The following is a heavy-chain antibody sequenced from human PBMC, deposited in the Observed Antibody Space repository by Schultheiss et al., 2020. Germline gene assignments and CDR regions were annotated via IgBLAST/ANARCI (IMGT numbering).Heavy chain of an antibody. CDR1: GFSLSASGVG. CDR3: ARRITVLGVITPFFDY. Sequence: SGPTLVKPTQTLTLTCTFSGFSLSASGVGVGWIRQPPGKALQWLALTYWDGDKRYSPSLQSRLTITKDNSKNQVVLTMTNMDPVDTATYYCARRITVLGVITPFFDYWGQGILVTVSS. CDR2: TYWDGDK. V-gene: IGHV2-5*02. D-gene: IGHD3-3*01. J-gene: IGHJ4*02.